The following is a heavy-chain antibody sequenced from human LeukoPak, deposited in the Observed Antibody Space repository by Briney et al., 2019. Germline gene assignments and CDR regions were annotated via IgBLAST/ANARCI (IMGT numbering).Heavy chain of an antibody. D-gene: IGHD3-3*01. J-gene: IGHJ4*02. Sequence: PGGSLRLSCAPSRFTFSRYAMTWVRQAPGKGLEWVSTISGVGDRTYFADSVKGRFTVSRDNSKSTLYLQMNRLRAEDTAVYYCSKRFGDETFGVVTENDYWGQGILVIVSS. CDR2: ISGVGDRT. CDR3: SKRFGDETFGVVTENDY. CDR1: RFTFSRYA. V-gene: IGHV3-23*01.